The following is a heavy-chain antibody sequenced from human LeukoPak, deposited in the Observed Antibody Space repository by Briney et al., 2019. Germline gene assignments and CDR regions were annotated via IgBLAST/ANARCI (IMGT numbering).Heavy chain of an antibody. Sequence: GGSLRLSCAASGFTFSSYAMSWARQAPGKGLEWVSAISGSGGSTYYADSVKGRFTISRDNSKNTLYLQMNSLRAEDTAVYYCAKDRLLLWFGELLRTGANWFDPWGQGTLVTVSS. CDR3: AKDRLLLWFGELLRTGANWFDP. CDR1: GFTFSSYA. D-gene: IGHD3-10*01. V-gene: IGHV3-23*01. CDR2: ISGSGGST. J-gene: IGHJ5*02.